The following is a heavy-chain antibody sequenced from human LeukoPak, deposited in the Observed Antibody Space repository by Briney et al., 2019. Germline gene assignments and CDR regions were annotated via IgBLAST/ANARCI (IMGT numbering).Heavy chain of an antibody. V-gene: IGHV3-21*01. CDR3: ARLGGWLRPSG. CDR2: ISSSGSYI. D-gene: IGHD5-12*01. J-gene: IGHJ4*02. Sequence: GGSLRLSCAASAFTFSSYSMNWVRQAPGKGLEWVSSISSSGSYIYYADSVKGRFTISRDNAKNSLYLQMNSLRAEDTAVYYCARLGGWLRPSGWGQGTLVTVSS. CDR1: AFTFSSYS.